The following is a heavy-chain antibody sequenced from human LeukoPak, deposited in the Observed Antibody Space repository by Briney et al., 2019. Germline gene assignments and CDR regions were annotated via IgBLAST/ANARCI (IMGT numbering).Heavy chain of an antibody. V-gene: IGHV4-59*10. CDR2: IYTSGST. CDR1: GGSFSSYY. Sequence: SETLSLTCAVYGGSFSSYYWSWIRQPAGKGLEWIGRIYTSGSTNYNPSLKSRVTMSVDTSKNQFSLKLSSVTAADTAVYYCARAFHIPGIVVVPAAIGDDAFDIWGQGTMVTVSS. J-gene: IGHJ3*02. D-gene: IGHD2-2*02. CDR3: ARAFHIPGIVVVPAAIGDDAFDI.